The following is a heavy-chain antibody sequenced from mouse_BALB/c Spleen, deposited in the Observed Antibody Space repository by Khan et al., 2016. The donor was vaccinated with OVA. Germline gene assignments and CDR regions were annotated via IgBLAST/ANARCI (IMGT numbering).Heavy chain of an antibody. J-gene: IGHJ4*01. CDR3: ARQPYYHYNIMDY. CDR1: GFSFTNYG. D-gene: IGHD2-10*01. V-gene: IGHV2-6-1*01. CDR2: IWSDGST. Sequence: QVQLKQSGPGLVAPSQSLSITCTISGFSFTNYGVHWIRQPPGKGLEWLVVIWSDGSTTYNSALKSRLTITKDNSKSQVFLQMNSLQTDDTAIYFCARQPYYHYNIMDYWGQGTSVTVSS.